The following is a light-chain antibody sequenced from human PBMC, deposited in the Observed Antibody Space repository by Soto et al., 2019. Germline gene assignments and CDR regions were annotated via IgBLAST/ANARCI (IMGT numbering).Light chain of an antibody. V-gene: IGKV1-39*01. CDR3: QQTYTNPQT. CDR1: QTSATY. Sequence: DIQMTQSPSSLSGSVGDRVTITWRASQTSATYINWYQQKSGSAPRLLIYEASGLQSGVPSRFSGSGSGTHFVLTISNFQPEDSATYFCQQTYTNPQTFGQGTKVDIK. J-gene: IGKJ1*01. CDR2: EAS.